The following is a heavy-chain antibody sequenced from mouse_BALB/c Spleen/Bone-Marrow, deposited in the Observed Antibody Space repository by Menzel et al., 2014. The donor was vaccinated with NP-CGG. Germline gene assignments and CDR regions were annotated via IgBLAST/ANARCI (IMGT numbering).Heavy chain of an antibody. CDR1: GFTFSDYY. J-gene: IGHJ4*01. CDR3: ARNAFYRGYAMDY. D-gene: IGHD2-12*01. CDR2: ISNGGGST. Sequence: VKVVESGGGLVQPGGSLKLSCATSGFTFSDYYMYWVRQTPEKRLEWVAYISNGGGSTYYPDTVKGRFTISRDNAKNTLYLQMSRLKSEDTAMYYCARNAFYRGYAMDYWGQGTSVTVTS. V-gene: IGHV5-12*02.